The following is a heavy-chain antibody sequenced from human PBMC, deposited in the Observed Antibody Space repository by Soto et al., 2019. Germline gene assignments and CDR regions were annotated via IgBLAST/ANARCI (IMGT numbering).Heavy chain of an antibody. J-gene: IGHJ4*02. D-gene: IGHD3-22*01. CDR2: IYYSGST. CDR3: ARGRYYDSSGFHPTDY. CDR1: GGSISSGGYY. Sequence: QVQLQESGPGLVKPSQTLSLTCTVSGGSISSGGYYWSWIRQHPGKGLEWIGYIYYSGSTYYNPSLKSRVTISXXTXKXXFPLKLNSVTAADTAVYYCARGRYYDSSGFHPTDYWGQGTLVTVSS. V-gene: IGHV4-31*03.